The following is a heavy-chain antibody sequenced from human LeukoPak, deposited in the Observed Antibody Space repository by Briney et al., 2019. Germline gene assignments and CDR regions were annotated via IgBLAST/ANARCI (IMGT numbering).Heavy chain of an antibody. CDR3: ARGVGWYQLLRY. D-gene: IGHD2-2*01. J-gene: IGHJ4*02. Sequence: SETLSLTCAVYGGSFGSHYWNWIRQPPGKGLEWIGEVNHGGSTNYNPSLKSRVTISLDTSTNQFSLNLSSVTAADTAVYYCARGVGWYQLLRYWGQGTLVTVSS. V-gene: IGHV4-34*01. CDR2: VNHGGST. CDR1: GGSFGSHY.